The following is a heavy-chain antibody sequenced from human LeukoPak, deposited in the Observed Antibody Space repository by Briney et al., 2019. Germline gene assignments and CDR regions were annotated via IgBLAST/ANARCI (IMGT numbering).Heavy chain of an antibody. CDR2: IYYSGST. J-gene: IGHJ4*02. D-gene: IGHD5-12*01. Sequence: PSETLSLTCTVSGGSISSSSYYWGWIRQPPGKGLEWIGSIYYSGSTYHNPSLKSRVTISVDTSKNQFSLKLSSVTAADTAVYYCALSGYDSDYWGQGTLVTVSS. V-gene: IGHV4-39*01. CDR3: ALSGYDSDY. CDR1: GGSISSSSYY.